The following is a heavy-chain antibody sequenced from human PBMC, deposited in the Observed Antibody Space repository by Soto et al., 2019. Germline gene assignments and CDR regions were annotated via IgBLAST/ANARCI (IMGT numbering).Heavy chain of an antibody. CDR2: IYPGDHET. J-gene: IGHJ4*02. CDR3: ARSPRSCQIWGFDY. V-gene: IGHV5-51*01. D-gene: IGHD2-2*01. CDR1: VYTFSNFW. Sequence: GQSLKISCQRPVYTFSNFWLGWMRQMPWQVFEWMGIIYPGDHETRYSPSFLGKVTISAEKSINTAYLQWSSLEASDSAFYFCARSPRSCQIWGFDYWGQGTLLTVSS.